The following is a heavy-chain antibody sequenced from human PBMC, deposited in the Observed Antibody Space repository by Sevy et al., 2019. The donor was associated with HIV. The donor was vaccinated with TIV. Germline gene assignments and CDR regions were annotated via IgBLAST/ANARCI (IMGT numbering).Heavy chain of an antibody. V-gene: IGHV1-2*02. D-gene: IGHD3-10*01. J-gene: IGHJ5*02. Sequence: ASVKVSCKASGYTFTGYYMHWVRQAPGQGLEWMGWINPNSGGTNYAQKFQGRVTMTRDTSISTAYMGLSRLRSDDTAVYYCATGVSMVRGVISTPYNWFDPWGQGTLVTVSS. CDR3: ATGVSMVRGVISTPYNWFDP. CDR1: GYTFTGYY. CDR2: INPNSGGT.